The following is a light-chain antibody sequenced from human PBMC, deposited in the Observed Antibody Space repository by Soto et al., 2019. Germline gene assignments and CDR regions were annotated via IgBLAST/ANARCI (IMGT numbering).Light chain of an antibody. V-gene: IGLV1-47*01. CDR3: AAWDDSLSALV. CDR1: SSNIESNY. J-gene: IGLJ3*02. CDR2: RND. Sequence: QSVLTQPPSASGTPGQRVTISCSGSSSNIESNYVYWYQQLPGSALKLLIYRNDQRPSGVPDRFSGSKSGTSASLDISGLRSEDEADYYCAAWDDSLSALVFGGGPQLTVL.